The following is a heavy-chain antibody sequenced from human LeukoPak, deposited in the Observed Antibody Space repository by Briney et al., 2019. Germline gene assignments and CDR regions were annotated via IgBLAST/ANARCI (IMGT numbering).Heavy chain of an antibody. J-gene: IGHJ4*02. CDR1: GYSFTSYW. CDR3: AIRGGQWLSD. Sequence: GESLRISCKGSGYSFTSYWIGWVRQMPGKGLEWMGIICPADSDTRYSPSFQGHVSISADKSITTAYLQWSSLKASDSAMYYCAIRGGQWLSDWGQGTLVTVSS. V-gene: IGHV5-51*01. CDR2: ICPADSDT. D-gene: IGHD6-19*01.